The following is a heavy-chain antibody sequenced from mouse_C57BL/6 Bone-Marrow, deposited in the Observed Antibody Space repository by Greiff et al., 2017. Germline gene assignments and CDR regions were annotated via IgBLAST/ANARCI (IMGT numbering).Heavy chain of an antibody. CDR3: ARRGYYYGSSRYWYFDV. CDR2: INPYNGGT. J-gene: IGHJ1*03. CDR1: GYTFTDYY. V-gene: IGHV1-19*01. D-gene: IGHD1-1*01. Sequence: VQLQQSGPVLVKPGASVKMSCKASGYTFTDYYLNWVKQSHGKSLEWIGVINPYNGGTSYNQKFKGKATLTVDKSSSTAYMELNSLTSEDSAVYYCARRGYYYGSSRYWYFDVWGTGTTVNVAS.